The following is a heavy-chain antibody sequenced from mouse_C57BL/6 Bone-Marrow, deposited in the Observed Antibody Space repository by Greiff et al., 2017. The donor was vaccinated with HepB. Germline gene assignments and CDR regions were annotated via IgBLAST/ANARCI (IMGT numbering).Heavy chain of an antibody. Sequence: QVQLQQPGAELVRPGTSVKLSCKASGYTFTSYWMPWVKQRPGQGLEWIGVIDPSDSYTNYNQKFKGKATLTVDTSSSTAYMQLSSLTSEDSAVYYCARRGLGAVVAKDWYFDVWGTGTTVTVSS. CDR1: GYTFTSYW. V-gene: IGHV1-59*01. J-gene: IGHJ1*03. CDR3: ARRGLGAVVAKDWYFDV. CDR2: IDPSDSYT. D-gene: IGHD1-1*01.